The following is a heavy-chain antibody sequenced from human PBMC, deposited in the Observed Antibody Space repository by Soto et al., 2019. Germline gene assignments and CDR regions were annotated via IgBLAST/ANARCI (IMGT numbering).Heavy chain of an antibody. CDR2: IKQDGGEK. CDR1: EFTFGTSW. Sequence: DVQLVESGGGLVQPGGSLGLSCAVSEFTFGTSWMTWVRQGPGKGLEWVANIKQDGGEKHYLESVRGRFSISRDNAKKSLYLEMNSLRAEDTAVYYCTAGSGWESDTWGQGTLLTVSS. V-gene: IGHV3-7*05. D-gene: IGHD6-19*01. CDR3: TAGSGWESDT. J-gene: IGHJ5*02.